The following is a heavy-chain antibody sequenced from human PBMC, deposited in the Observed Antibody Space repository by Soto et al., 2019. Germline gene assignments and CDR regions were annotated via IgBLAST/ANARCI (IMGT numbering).Heavy chain of an antibody. J-gene: IGHJ4*02. CDR1: GSNFGGYT. D-gene: IGHD3-10*01. Sequence: GGSLRLSCTGSGSNFGGYTVNWVRQAPGKGLEWVSSISSSNTYIFYADTVKGRFIISRDNTKNSVYLQINRLRTEDTALYYCASAMTMGWSPQGYWGQGTPVTVSS. V-gene: IGHV3-21*04. CDR2: ISSSNTYI. CDR3: ASAMTMGWSPQGY.